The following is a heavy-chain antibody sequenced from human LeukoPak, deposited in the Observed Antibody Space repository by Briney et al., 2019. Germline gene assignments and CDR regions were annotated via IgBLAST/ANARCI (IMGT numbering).Heavy chain of an antibody. J-gene: IGHJ4*02. V-gene: IGHV4-34*01. CDR1: GGSFSGYY. CDR3: ARARSLYDFWSGYYGNYFDY. Sequence: PSETLSLTCAVYGGSFSGYYWSWIRQPPGKGLEWIGEINHSGSTNYNPSLKSRVTISVDTSKNQLSLKLSSVTAADTAVYYCARARSLYDFWSGYYGNYFDYWGQGTLVTVSS. CDR2: INHSGST. D-gene: IGHD3-3*01.